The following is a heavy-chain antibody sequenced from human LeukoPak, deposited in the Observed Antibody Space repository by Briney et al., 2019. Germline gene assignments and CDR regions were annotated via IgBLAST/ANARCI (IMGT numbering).Heavy chain of an antibody. V-gene: IGHV3-21*01. CDR3: ARADCSSSTCYLRRSWFDP. D-gene: IGHD2-2*01. CDR2: ISTSSRYI. J-gene: IGHJ5*02. CDR1: GFTLSND. Sequence: PRGSLRLSCAAAGFTLSNDMNWFRQAPGKGLEWVSSISTSSRYINYKDTVRGRSTISRDDGKNSLYLEMSSLRAEDTAVYYCARADCSSSTCYLRRSWFDPWGQGTLVTVSS.